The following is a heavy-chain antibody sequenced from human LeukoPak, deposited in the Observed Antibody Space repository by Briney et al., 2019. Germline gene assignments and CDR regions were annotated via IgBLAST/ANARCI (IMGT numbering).Heavy chain of an antibody. CDR2: IWYDGSNK. J-gene: IGHJ4*02. CDR3: ARAGDYGGNSGVY. CDR1: GFTFSSYG. Sequence: GGSLRLSCAASGFTFSSYGMHWVRQAPGKGLEWVAVIWYDGSNKYYADSVKGRFTISRDNSKNTLYLQMNSLRAEDTAVYYCARAGDYGGNSGVYWGQGTLVTVSS. V-gene: IGHV3-33*01. D-gene: IGHD4-23*01.